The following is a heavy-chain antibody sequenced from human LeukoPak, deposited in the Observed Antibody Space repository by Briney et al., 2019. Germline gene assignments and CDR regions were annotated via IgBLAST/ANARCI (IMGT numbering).Heavy chain of an antibody. V-gene: IGHV1-2*02. D-gene: IGHD5-18*01. CDR1: GYAFTGYY. J-gene: IGHJ4*02. CDR2: INPNSGGT. CDR3: ARAEINVDTAITLDY. Sequence: RRASVKVSCKASGYAFTGYYMHWVRQAPGQGLEWMGWINPNSGGTNYAQRFQGRVTMTRDTSISTAYMELSRLRSDDTAVYYCARAEINVDTAITLDYWGQGTLVTVSS.